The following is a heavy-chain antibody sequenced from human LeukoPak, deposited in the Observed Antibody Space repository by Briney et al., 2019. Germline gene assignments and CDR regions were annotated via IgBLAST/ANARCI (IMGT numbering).Heavy chain of an antibody. Sequence: GGSLRLSCAASGFTFSSYAMHWVRQAPGKGLEWVAVISYDGSNKYYADSVKGRFTISRDNSKNTLYLQMDSLRAEDTAVYYCAKNPYSSSSGYFEYWGQGTLVTVSS. CDR1: GFTFSSYA. CDR2: ISYDGSNK. D-gene: IGHD6-6*01. V-gene: IGHV3-30-3*02. J-gene: IGHJ4*02. CDR3: AKNPYSSSSGYFEY.